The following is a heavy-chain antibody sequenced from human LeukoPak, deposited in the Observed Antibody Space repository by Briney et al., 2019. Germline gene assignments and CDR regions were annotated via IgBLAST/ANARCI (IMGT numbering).Heavy chain of an antibody. CDR3: AREGEVRYGDYFDY. CDR2: INHSGST. J-gene: IGHJ4*02. Sequence: SETLSLTCAVYGGSFSGYYWSWIRQPPGKGLEWIGEINHSGSTNYNPSLKSRVTISVDTSKNQFSLKLGSVTAADTAVYYCAREGEVRYGDYFDYWGQGTLVTVSS. D-gene: IGHD4-17*01. CDR1: GGSFSGYY. V-gene: IGHV4-34*01.